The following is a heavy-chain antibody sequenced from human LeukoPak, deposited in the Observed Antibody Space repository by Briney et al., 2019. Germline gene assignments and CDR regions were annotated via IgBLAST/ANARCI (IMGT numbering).Heavy chain of an antibody. CDR1: GFTFSSYS. D-gene: IGHD6-19*01. CDR3: ARDPFIAVAGTRYWFDP. J-gene: IGHJ5*02. V-gene: IGHV3-21*01. CDR2: ISSSSSYI. Sequence: GGSLRLSCAASGFTFSSYSMNWVRQAPGKGLEWVSSISSSSSYIYYAGSVKGRFTISRDNAKNSLYLQMNSLRAEDTTVYYCARDPFIAVAGTRYWFDPWGQGTLVTVSS.